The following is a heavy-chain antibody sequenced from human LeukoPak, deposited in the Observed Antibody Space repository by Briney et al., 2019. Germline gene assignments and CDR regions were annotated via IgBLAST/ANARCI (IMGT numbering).Heavy chain of an antibody. V-gene: IGHV4-59*01. CDR1: GGSISSYY. D-gene: IGHD4-17*01. CDR2: IYYSGST. J-gene: IGHJ3*02. Sequence: SETLSVTCTVSGGSISSYYWSWIRQPPGKGLEWIGYIYYSGSTNYNPSLKSRVTISVDTSKNQFSLKLSSVTAADTAVYYCARSDYLDAFDIWGQGTMVTVSS. CDR3: ARSDYLDAFDI.